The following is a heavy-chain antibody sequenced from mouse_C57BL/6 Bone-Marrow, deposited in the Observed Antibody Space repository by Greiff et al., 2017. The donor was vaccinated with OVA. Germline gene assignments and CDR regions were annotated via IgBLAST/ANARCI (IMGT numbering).Heavy chain of an antibody. CDR1: GIDFSRDW. CDR2: INPDGSIK. V-gene: IGHV4-1*01. D-gene: IGHD4-1*01. J-gene: IGHJ1*03. CDR3: ARWANWDAWYFDV. Sequence: EVKLVESGGGLVQPGGSLKLSCEASGIDFSRDWMSWVRRAPGKGLEWIGEINPDGSIKNYAPSLKDKFIISRDNAKNTLYLQMNKVRSEDTALYYCARWANWDAWYFDVWGTGTTVTVSS.